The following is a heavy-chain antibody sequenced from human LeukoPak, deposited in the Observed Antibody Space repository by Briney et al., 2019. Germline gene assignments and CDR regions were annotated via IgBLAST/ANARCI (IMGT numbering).Heavy chain of an antibody. V-gene: IGHV4-39*01. J-gene: IGHJ4*02. CDR3: VRYRSGSNRFDY. CDR2: MYYSENT. Sequence: SETLSLTCTVSGDSISGKTYSWGWVRQPPGKGLEWIGYMYYSENTYYNPSLKSRVTISVDTSRIQSSLKLSSVTAADTAVYYCVRYRSGSNRFDYWGQGTLVTVSS. CDR1: GDSISGKTYS. D-gene: IGHD6-19*01.